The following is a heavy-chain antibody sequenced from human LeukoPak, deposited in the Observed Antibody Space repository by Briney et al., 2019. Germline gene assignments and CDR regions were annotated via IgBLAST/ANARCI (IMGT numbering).Heavy chain of an antibody. CDR3: AFSGYYYRGHAFDI. CDR2: IIPIFGTA. CDR1: GGTFSSYA. J-gene: IGHJ3*02. V-gene: IGHV1-69*06. D-gene: IGHD3-22*01. Sequence: SVKVSCKASGGTFSSYAISWVRQAPGQGLEWMGGIIPIFGTANYAQKFQGRVTITADKSTSTAYMELSSLRSEDTAVYYCAFSGYYYRGHAFDIWGQGTMVTVSS.